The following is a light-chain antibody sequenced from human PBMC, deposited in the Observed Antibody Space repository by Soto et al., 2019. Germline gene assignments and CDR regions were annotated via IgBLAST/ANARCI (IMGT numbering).Light chain of an antibody. Sequence: QSVLTQPPSASGSPGQSVTISCTGTSSDVGGYNYVSWYRQHPGKAPKVMIYEVNKRPSGVPDRFSGSKSGITASLTVSGLQAEDEADYYCSSYAGSNNDYVFGTGTKVT. CDR1: SSDVGGYNY. V-gene: IGLV2-8*01. CDR3: SSYAGSNNDYV. CDR2: EVN. J-gene: IGLJ1*01.